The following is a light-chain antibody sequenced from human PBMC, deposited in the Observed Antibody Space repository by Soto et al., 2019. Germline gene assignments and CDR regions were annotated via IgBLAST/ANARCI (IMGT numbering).Light chain of an antibody. CDR3: LSKRSDTTEV. Sequence: QSALTQPASMSGSPGQSITISCTGTSSDVGGYDYVSWYQQHPGKAPKLIIYEDSNRPSGVSNRFSGSKSANTASLTISGLQAEDEADYYCLSKRSDTTEVFGTGTKLTVL. CDR2: EDS. V-gene: IGLV2-14*01. J-gene: IGLJ1*01. CDR1: SSDVGGYDY.